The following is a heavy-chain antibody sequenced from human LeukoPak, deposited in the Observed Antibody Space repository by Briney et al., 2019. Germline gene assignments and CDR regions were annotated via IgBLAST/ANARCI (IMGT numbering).Heavy chain of an antibody. V-gene: IGHV3-53*01. CDR1: GLTVSSNY. J-gene: IGHJ4*02. D-gene: IGHD5-18*01. Sequence: GGSLRLSHAASGLTVSSNYMSWVRHAPGKGLEWVLVIYIGGGPYYADSVKGGFTISKDNSMKTLYLQMNSLRAEDTAVYYCARVWVHDWGQGTLVTVSS. CDR2: IYIGGGP. CDR3: ARVWVHD.